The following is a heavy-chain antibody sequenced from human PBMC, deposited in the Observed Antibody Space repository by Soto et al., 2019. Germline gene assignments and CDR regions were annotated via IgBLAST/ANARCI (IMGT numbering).Heavy chain of an antibody. CDR1: GGTFSSNP. CDR3: ARRQTSGYNRYFDS. V-gene: IGHV1-69*06. J-gene: IGHJ4*02. Sequence: SVKVSCKASGGTFSSNPISWMRQAPGQGLEWMGGTIPTFGAGSYAQRFQGRLTITADKSTNTAYMELSSLRPEDTAVYYCARRQTSGYNRYFDSRGKGTLVTVSS. CDR2: TIPTFGAG. D-gene: IGHD5-12*01.